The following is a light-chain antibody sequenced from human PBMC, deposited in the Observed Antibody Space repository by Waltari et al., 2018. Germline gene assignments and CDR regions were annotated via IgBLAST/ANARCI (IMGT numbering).Light chain of an antibody. CDR2: RAS. CDR1: QSISQW. V-gene: IGKV1-5*03. J-gene: IGKJ1*01. Sequence: DIQMTQSPSALSASVGDRVTISCRASQSISQWLAWYQQKPGKAPRLLIHRASVLQTGVASRFSASGSGTEFTFTISSLLPDDFATYYCQYYYSFSRTFGQGTKVEIK. CDR3: QYYYSFSRT.